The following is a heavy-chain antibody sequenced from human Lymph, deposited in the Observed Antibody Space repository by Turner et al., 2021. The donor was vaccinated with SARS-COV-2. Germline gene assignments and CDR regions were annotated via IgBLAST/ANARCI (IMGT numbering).Heavy chain of an antibody. V-gene: IGHV3-30-3*01. Sequence: QVQLVESGGGVVQPGRSLRLSCSASGFPFSRYAMYWVPQAPGKGLGWVAVISYDGSNKYYADSVKGRFTISRDNSKNTLYLQMNSLRAEDTAVYYCARPKSGSYFSPFDYWGQGTLVTVSS. CDR3: ARPKSGSYFSPFDY. CDR1: GFPFSRYA. CDR2: ISYDGSNK. J-gene: IGHJ4*02. D-gene: IGHD1-26*01.